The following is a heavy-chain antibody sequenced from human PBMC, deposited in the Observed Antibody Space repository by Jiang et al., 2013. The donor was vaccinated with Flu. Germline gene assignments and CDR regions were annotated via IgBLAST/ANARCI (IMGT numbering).Heavy chain of an antibody. V-gene: IGHV3-30*02. CDR1: GFTFSYYA. CDR3: ATLRGSTFDTYVADH. J-gene: IGHJ4*02. D-gene: IGHD2-2*01. Sequence: QLLESGGGVVQPGGSLRLSCAASGFTFSYYAMHWGPSGSRARGWSGWHLYGLMEVMNSMQIPXRGRFIISRDNSKNTLYLQMNSLRAEDTALYYCATLRGSTFDTYVADHWGQGTLVTVSS. CDR2: YGLMEVM.